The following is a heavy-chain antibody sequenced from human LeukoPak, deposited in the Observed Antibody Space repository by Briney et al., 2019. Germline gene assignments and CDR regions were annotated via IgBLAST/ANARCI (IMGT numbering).Heavy chain of an antibody. D-gene: IGHD3-3*01. V-gene: IGHV4-30-4*01. CDR3: AARITIFGVVDGSLNY. CDR2: IYYSGST. J-gene: IGHJ4*02. Sequence: PSQTLSLTCTVSGGSISSGDYYWSWIRQPPGKGLEWIGYIYYSGSTYYNPSLKSRVTISVNTSKNQFSPKLSSVTAAYTAVYYCAARITIFGVVDGSLNYWGQGTLVTVSS. CDR1: GGSISSGDYY.